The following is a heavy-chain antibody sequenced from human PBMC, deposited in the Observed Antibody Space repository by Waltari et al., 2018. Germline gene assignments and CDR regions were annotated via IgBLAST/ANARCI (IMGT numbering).Heavy chain of an antibody. V-gene: IGHV4-39*01. CDR2: IYYSGTT. J-gene: IGHJ4*02. CDR3: AKRHGPSYYFDY. Sequence: QMQLQESGPGLVKPSETLSLTCTVSGDSISSTTYSWDWVRQPPGKGLEWIGTIYYSGTTYYSPSLKSRLTISVDPSGNQFSLKLSSVTAADSAVYYCAKRHGPSYYFDYWGQGTLVTVSS. CDR1: GDSISSTTYS.